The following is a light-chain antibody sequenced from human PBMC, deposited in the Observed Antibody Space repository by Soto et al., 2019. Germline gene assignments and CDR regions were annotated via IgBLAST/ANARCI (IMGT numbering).Light chain of an antibody. CDR3: RSYAGSNNFV. CDR1: SSDVGYYDY. Sequence: QSALTQPPSASGFPGQSVTISCTGTSSDVGYYDYVSWYQQHPGKAPKLVIYEVTKRPSGVPDRVSASKSGNTASLTVSGLRDEDEADYYCRSYAGSNNFVFGSGTKLTVL. CDR2: EVT. V-gene: IGLV2-8*01. J-gene: IGLJ6*01.